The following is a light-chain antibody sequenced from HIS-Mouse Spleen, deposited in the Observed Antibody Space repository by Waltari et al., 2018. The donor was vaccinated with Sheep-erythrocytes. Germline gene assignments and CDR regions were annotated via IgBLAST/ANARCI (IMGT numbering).Light chain of an antibody. CDR2: GTN. J-gene: IGLJ2*01. V-gene: IGLV3-19*01. CDR3: NSRDSSGNHLGVV. CDR1: SLRSYY. Sequence: SSELTQDPAVSVALGQTVRITCQGDSLRSYYASWFQQKPGQAPVLVIYGTNNRPSGIPDRFYGYSSGNTASLTISGAQAEDEADFYCNSRDSSGNHLGVVFGGGTKLTVL.